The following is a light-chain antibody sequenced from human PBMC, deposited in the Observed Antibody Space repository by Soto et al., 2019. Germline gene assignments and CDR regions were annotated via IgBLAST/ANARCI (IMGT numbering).Light chain of an antibody. J-gene: IGKJ1*01. CDR3: QQYESYWT. Sequence: DIQMTQSPSTLSASVGDRVTITCRASQSISSWLAWYQHKPGKAPKLLIYKASTLKSGVPSRFSGSGSGTEFTLTISSLQPDDFATYYCQQYESYWTFGQGTKVDIK. V-gene: IGKV1-5*03. CDR2: KAS. CDR1: QSISSW.